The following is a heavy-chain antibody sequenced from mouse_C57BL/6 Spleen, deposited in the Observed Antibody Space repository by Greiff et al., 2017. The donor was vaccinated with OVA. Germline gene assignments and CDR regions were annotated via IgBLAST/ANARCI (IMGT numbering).Heavy chain of an antibody. CDR3: ARMGGRGSSRGCAY. V-gene: IGHV1-42*01. J-gene: IGHJ3*01. D-gene: IGHD1-1*01. CDR2: INPSTGGT. CDR1: GYSFTGYY. Sequence: EVQLQQSGPELVKPGASVKISCKASGYSFTGYYMNWVKQSPEKSLEWIGEINPSTGGTTYNQKFKAKATLTVDKSSSTAYMQLKSLTSEDSAVYYCARMGGRGSSRGCAYWGQGTLVTVSA.